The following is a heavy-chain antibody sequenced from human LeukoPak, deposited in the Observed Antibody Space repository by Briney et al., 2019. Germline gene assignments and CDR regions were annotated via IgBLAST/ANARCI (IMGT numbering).Heavy chain of an antibody. CDR1: GGSFSIYY. J-gene: IGHJ4*02. CDR3: ASLYSSSWRFEY. V-gene: IGHV4-34*01. CDR2: ISQSGST. D-gene: IGHD6-13*01. Sequence: SETLSLTCAVYGGSFSIYYWSWIRQPPGKGLEWIGEISQSGSTNYNPSLKSRVTISVGTSKNQFSLKLSSVTAADTAVYYCASLYSSSWRFEYWGQGTLVTVSS.